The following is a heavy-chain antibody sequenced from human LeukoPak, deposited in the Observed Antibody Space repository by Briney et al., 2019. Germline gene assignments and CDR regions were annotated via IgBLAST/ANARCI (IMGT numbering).Heavy chain of an antibody. CDR2: ISSSGSTI. V-gene: IGHV3-48*03. J-gene: IGHJ4*02. CDR3: ARDGGGQQLIVFDY. Sequence: GGSLRLSCAASGFTFSSYEMNWVRQAPGNGLEWVSYISSSGSTIYYADSVKGRFTISRDNAKNSLYLQMNSLRAEDTAVYYCARDGGGQQLIVFDYWGQGTLVTVSS. CDR1: GFTFSSYE. D-gene: IGHD6-13*01.